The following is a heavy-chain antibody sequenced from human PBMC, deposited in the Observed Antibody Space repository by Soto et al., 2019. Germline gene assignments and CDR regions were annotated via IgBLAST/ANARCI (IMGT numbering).Heavy chain of an antibody. J-gene: IGHJ5*02. CDR3: ARDDNGDHPYYYGYLTP. CDR1: GGSFSGYY. D-gene: IGHD3-10*01. Sequence: PSETLSLTCAVYGGSFSGYYWNWIRQPPGKGLEWIGEINHSGTTNYNPSLKSRVTISVDTSRNQFSLKLGSVTAADTAVYFFARDDNGDHPYYYGYLTPWGQGSLVTVSS. CDR2: INHSGTT. V-gene: IGHV4-34*01.